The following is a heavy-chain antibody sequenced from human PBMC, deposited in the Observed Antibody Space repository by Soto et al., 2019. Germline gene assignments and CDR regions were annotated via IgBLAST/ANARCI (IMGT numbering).Heavy chain of an antibody. CDR1: GGSISSSSYY. J-gene: IGHJ4*02. CDR3: ARVDTAMVTDY. V-gene: IGHV4-39*01. D-gene: IGHD5-18*01. Sequence: SETLSLTCTVSGGSISSSSYYWGWIRQPPGKGLEWIGSIYYSGSTYYNPSLKSRVTISVDTSKNQFSLKLSSVTAADTAVYYCARVDTAMVTDYWGQGTLVTVSS. CDR2: IYYSGST.